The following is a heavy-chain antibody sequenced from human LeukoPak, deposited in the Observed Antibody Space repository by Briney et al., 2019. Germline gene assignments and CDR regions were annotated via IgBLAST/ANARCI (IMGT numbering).Heavy chain of an antibody. J-gene: IGHJ4*02. CDR1: GFTFKNRN. CDR3: ATGAGGNYVPTMFDY. Sequence: GGPLTLSCAASGFTFKNRNMNWVRQAPGKGLEWVSSISSNTIYIYYGDSVKGRFTISRDNSKNSLYLQMDILRAEDTAVYYCATGAGGNYVPTMFDYWGRGTLVTVSS. D-gene: IGHD4-23*01. V-gene: IGHV3-21*01. CDR2: ISSNTIYI.